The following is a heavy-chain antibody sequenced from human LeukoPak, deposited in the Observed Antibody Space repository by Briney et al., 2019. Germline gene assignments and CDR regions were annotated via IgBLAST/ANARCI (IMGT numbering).Heavy chain of an antibody. CDR1: GFTLTNHG. Sequence: GGSLRLSCAVSGFTLTNHGVSWVRQAPGKGLEWVASIKHDGSEKYYVDSVRGRFTISRDNTMNSLYLQMSSLRAEDTAVYYCATDRGWRTSGYYLYYFEYWGQGTLVTYSS. V-gene: IGHV3-7*01. D-gene: IGHD3-3*01. CDR2: IKHDGSEK. J-gene: IGHJ4*02. CDR3: ATDRGWRTSGYYLYYFEY.